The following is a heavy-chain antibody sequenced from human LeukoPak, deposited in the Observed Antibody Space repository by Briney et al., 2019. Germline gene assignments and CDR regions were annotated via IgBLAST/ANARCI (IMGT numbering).Heavy chain of an antibody. CDR1: GGSISSSSYY. J-gene: IGHJ4*02. CDR3: ARLNQFHREFDY. CDR2: IYYSGST. D-gene: IGHD3-16*02. Sequence: SETLSLTCTVSGGSISSSSYYWGWIRQPPGKGLEWIGSIYYSGSTYYNPSLKSRVTISVDTSKNQFSLKLSSVTAADTAVYYCARLNQFHREFDYWGREPWSPSPQ. V-gene: IGHV4-39*01.